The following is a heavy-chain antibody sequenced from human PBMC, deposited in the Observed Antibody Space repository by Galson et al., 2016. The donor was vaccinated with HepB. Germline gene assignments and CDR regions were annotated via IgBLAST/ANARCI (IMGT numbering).Heavy chain of an antibody. CDR3: ARAPYCSGTTCS. D-gene: IGHD2-2*01. CDR2: IYSGGST. Sequence: PLRLSCAVSGLTVSNNYMSWVRQTPGKGLEWVSVIYSGGSTHYADSVKGRFTISRDNSKNTVYLQMNSLRAEDTAVYYCARAPYCSGTTCSWGQGTLVTVSS. CDR1: GLTVSNNY. V-gene: IGHV3-66*01. J-gene: IGHJ4*02.